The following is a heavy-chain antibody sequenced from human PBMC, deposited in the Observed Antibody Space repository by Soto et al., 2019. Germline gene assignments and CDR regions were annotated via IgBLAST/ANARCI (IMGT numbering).Heavy chain of an antibody. D-gene: IGHD6-6*01. CDR2: MHESGST. CDR3: AAPPRY. J-gene: IGHJ1*01. Sequence: PSETLSLTCTVSGGSISSYYWSWIRQPPGKGLEWIGYMHESGSTSYNPSLKSRVTISVDTSRNQLSLKLISVTAADTAVYYCAAPPRYWGQGILVTVSS. V-gene: IGHV4-59*01. CDR1: GGSISSYY.